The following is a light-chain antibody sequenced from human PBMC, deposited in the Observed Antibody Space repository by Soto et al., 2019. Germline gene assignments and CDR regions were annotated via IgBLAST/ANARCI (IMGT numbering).Light chain of an antibody. J-gene: IGLJ3*02. V-gene: IGLV2-8*01. CDR1: SSDIGGYNF. CDR3: SSNAGTQIVL. CDR2: EVS. Sequence: QSVLTQPPSASGSPGQSVTISCTGTSSDIGGYNFVYWYQQHAGTAPKLLIHEVSKRPSGVPDRFSASKSGNTASLTVSGLQAEDEAEYYCSSNAGTQIVLFGGGTKLTVL.